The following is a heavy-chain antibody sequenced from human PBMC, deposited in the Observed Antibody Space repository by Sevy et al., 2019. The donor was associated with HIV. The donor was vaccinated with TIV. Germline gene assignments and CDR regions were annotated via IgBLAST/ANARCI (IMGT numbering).Heavy chain of an antibody. CDR1: GLTFSNYW. D-gene: IGHD4-4*01. CDR3: AINSDYGMDA. J-gene: IGHJ6*02. CDR2: INQNGSEI. Sequence: GSLRLSCVVSGLTFSNYWMSWVRQAPGKGLEWVANINQNGSEIYSVDSVKGRFTFSRDNAKNSVYLQMNSLRAEDTAVYYCAINSDYGMDAWGQGTTVTVSS. V-gene: IGHV3-7*01.